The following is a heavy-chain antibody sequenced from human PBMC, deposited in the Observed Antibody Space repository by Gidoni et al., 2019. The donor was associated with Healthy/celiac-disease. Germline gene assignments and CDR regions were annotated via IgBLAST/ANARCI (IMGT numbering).Heavy chain of an antibody. J-gene: IGHJ6*02. D-gene: IGHD4-17*01. CDR1: SSYA. Sequence: SSYAMHWVRQAPGKGLEWVAVISYDGSNKYYADSVKGRFTISRDNSKNTLYLQMNSLRAEDTAVYYCARAEDYGVYYYYGMDVWGQGTTVTVSS. CDR2: ISYDGSNK. V-gene: IGHV3-30-3*01. CDR3: ARAEDYGVYYYYGMDV.